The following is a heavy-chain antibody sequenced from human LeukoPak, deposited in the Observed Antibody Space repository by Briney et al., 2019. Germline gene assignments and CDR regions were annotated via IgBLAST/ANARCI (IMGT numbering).Heavy chain of an antibody. J-gene: IGHJ4*02. Sequence: GGSLRLSCAASGFTFSTYPMHWVRQAPGKGLEWVAVMSFDGDSEYYSDSVRGRFTVSRDNAKSTLYLQMNSLRGEDTAVYYCASWAGAAAGFSGPFDYWGQGTLVTVSS. CDR1: GFTFSTYP. CDR2: MSFDGDSE. V-gene: IGHV3-30-3*01. CDR3: ASWAGAAAGFSGPFDY. D-gene: IGHD6-13*01.